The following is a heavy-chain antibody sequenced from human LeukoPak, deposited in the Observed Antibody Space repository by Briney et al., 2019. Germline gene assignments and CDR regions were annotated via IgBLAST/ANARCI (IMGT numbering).Heavy chain of an antibody. CDR1: GFTFSTYG. J-gene: IGHJ4*02. CDR2: ISYDGTNK. Sequence: GGSLRLSCAASGFTFSTYGMHWVRQAPGKGLEWVAVISYDGTNKYYADSVKGRFTISRDNSKNTLYLHMNSLRAEDTAVYYCAKEAAAYCSSTSCYQGYFDYWGQGTLVTVSS. D-gene: IGHD2-2*01. CDR3: AKEAAAYCSSTSCYQGYFDY. V-gene: IGHV3-30*18.